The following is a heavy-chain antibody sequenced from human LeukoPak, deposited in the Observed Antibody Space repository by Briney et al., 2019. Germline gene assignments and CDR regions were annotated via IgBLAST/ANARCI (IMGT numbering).Heavy chain of an antibody. V-gene: IGHV3-21*01. CDR2: ISSSSSYI. Sequence: PGGSLRLSCAASGFAFSTYWMTWVRQAPGKGLEWVSSISSSSSYIYYADSVKGRFTISRDNAKNSLYLQMNSLRAEDTAVYYCARSRGAFDIWGQGTMVTVSS. CDR1: GFAFSTYW. CDR3: ARSRGAFDI. J-gene: IGHJ3*02.